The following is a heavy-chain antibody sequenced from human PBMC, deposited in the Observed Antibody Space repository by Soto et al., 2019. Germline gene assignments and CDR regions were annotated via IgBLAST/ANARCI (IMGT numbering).Heavy chain of an antibody. CDR3: VKTYDGSGQPSHYFDP. V-gene: IGHV1-2*02. D-gene: IGHD3-22*01. J-gene: IGHJ5*02. Sequence: SVKVSCKTSACTFTDYFIHWVRQAPGQGLEWMGWINPKSGGTNYAQRFQGRVTMTRDTSISTVYMDLSGLRSDDTATYHCVKTYDGSGQPSHYFDPWGQGTPVTGSS. CDR2: INPKSGGT. CDR1: ACTFTDYF.